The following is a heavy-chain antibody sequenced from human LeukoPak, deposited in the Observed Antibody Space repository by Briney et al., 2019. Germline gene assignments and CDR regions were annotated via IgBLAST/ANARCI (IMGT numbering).Heavy chain of an antibody. V-gene: IGHV3-23*01. CDR1: GFNFSSYA. CDR2: ISGSGGST. D-gene: IGHD3-3*01. J-gene: IGHJ6*03. Sequence: EGSLRLSCAASGFNFSSYAMSWVRQAPGHGLEWVSAISGSGGSTYYADSVKGRLTISRDNSKNTLYLQMNSLRAEDTAVYYCAKGGIFGVAGYYYYMDVWGKGTTVTVSS. CDR3: AKGGIFGVAGYYYYMDV.